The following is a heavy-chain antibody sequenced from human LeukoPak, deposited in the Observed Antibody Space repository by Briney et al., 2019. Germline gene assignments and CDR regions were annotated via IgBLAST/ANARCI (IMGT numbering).Heavy chain of an antibody. CDR3: ARSWGGDYALNS. D-gene: IGHD4-17*01. J-gene: IGHJ4*02. CDR1: GGSISSGDYY. Sequence: SETLSLTCTVSGGSISSGDYYWIWIRQPPGKGLEWIGYIYYSENTYYNPSLKSRVTMSVDTSKNQFSLKLSSVTAADTAVYYCARSWGGDYALNSWGQGTLVTVSS. CDR2: IYYSENT. V-gene: IGHV4-30-4*01.